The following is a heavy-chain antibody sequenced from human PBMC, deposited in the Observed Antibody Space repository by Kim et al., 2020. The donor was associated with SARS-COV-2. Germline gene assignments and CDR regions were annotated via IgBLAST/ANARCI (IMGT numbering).Heavy chain of an antibody. CDR2: IIPIFGTA. CDR1: GGTFSSYA. V-gene: IGHV1-69*13. CDR3: ALLHFEYSSGWYGRSGSYGMDV. D-gene: IGHD6-19*01. Sequence: SVKVSCKASGGTFSSYAISWVRQAPGQGLEWMGGIIPIFGTANYAQKFQGRVTITADESTSTAYMELSSLRSEDTAVYYCALLHFEYSSGWYGRSGSYGMDVWGQGTTVTVSS. J-gene: IGHJ6*02.